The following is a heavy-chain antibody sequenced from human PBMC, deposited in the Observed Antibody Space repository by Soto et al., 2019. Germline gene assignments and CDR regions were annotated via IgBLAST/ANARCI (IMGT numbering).Heavy chain of an antibody. CDR2: IYYSGST. Sequence: SETLSLTCTVSGGSMSSYYWSWIRQSPGKGLEWIGYIYYSGSTNYNPSLKSRVTISVDTSKNQFSLKLSSVTAADTAVYYCAREGRGDAFDIWGQGTMVTVSS. V-gene: IGHV4-59*01. D-gene: IGHD3-10*01. CDR3: AREGRGDAFDI. J-gene: IGHJ3*02. CDR1: GGSMSSYY.